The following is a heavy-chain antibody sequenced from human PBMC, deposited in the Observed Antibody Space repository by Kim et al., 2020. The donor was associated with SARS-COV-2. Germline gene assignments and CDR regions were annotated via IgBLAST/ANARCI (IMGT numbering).Heavy chain of an antibody. V-gene: IGHV5-51*01. Sequence: YSPSFQGQVTTYADRSISTAYLQWSSLKASDTAMYFCARLPHSSGYYFDYWGQGTLVTVSS. J-gene: IGHJ4*02. CDR3: ARLPHSSGYYFDY. D-gene: IGHD5-18*01.